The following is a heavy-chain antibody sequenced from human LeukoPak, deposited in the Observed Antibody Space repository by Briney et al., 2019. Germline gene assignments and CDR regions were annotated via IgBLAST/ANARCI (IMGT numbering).Heavy chain of an antibody. CDR2: ISSSSSYI. V-gene: IGHV3-21*04. D-gene: IGHD3-10*01. CDR1: GFTFSTYS. Sequence: GGSLRLSCAASGFTFSTYSMNWVRQAPGKGLEWVSSISSSSSYIYYADSVKGRFTISRDNAKNSLYLQMNSLRAEDTAVYYCARGPNVLLWFGDLFDLDYWGQGTLVTVSS. J-gene: IGHJ4*02. CDR3: ARGPNVLLWFGDLFDLDY.